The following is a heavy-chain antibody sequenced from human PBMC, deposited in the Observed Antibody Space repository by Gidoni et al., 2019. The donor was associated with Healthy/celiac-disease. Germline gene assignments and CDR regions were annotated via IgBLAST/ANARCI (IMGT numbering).Heavy chain of an antibody. CDR2: IYSSGRT. D-gene: IGHD2-21*02. V-gene: IGHV4-30-4*01. CDR1: GGPISSGDYY. J-gene: IGHJ4*02. Sequence: HVQLQESGPGLVKPSQTLSLTCTVSGGPISSGDYYWSWIRQPPGKGLEWIGYIYSSGRTYYNPSLKSRVTISVDTSKNQFSLKLSSVTAADTAVYYCARVAATALDYFDYWGQGTLVTVSS. CDR3: ARVAATALDYFDY.